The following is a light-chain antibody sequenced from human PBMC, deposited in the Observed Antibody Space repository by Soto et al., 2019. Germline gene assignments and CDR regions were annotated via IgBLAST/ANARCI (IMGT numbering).Light chain of an antibody. CDR3: QQANSFPIT. J-gene: IGKJ5*01. Sequence: IQLTQSPSFMSASVGDIVTITCRASQGSRTFLAWYQQHPGTAPKHLIYDASNLQSGVPSRFSGSGSGTEFTLTISSLQPEDFATYFCQQANSFPITFGQGTRLEI. CDR2: DAS. V-gene: IGKV1-9*01. CDR1: QGSRTF.